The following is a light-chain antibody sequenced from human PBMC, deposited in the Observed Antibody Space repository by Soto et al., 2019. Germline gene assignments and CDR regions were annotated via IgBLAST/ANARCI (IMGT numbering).Light chain of an antibody. CDR1: SSDIGGYNY. CDR2: EVS. Sequence: QSALTQPASVSGSPGQSITISCTGTSSDIGGYNYVSWYQQHPGKAPKLMIYEVSNRPSGVSDRFSRSRSGNTASLTISGLQAEDESYYYCISYTSSSTWVFGGGTKLTVL. V-gene: IGLV2-14*01. J-gene: IGLJ3*02. CDR3: ISYTSSSTWV.